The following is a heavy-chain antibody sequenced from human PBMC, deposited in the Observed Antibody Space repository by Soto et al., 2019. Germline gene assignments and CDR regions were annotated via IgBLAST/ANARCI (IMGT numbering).Heavy chain of an antibody. J-gene: IGHJ6*03. CDR3: ARDPTIQLWPVSYYYYYMDV. D-gene: IGHD5-18*01. CDR2: IWYDGSNK. Sequence: GGSLRLSCAASGFTFSSYGMHWVRQAPGKGLEWVAVIWYDGSNKYYADSVKGRFTISRDNSKNTLYLQMNSLRAEDTAVYYCARDPTIQLWPVSYYYYYMDVWGKGTTVTVSS. CDR1: GFTFSSYG. V-gene: IGHV3-33*01.